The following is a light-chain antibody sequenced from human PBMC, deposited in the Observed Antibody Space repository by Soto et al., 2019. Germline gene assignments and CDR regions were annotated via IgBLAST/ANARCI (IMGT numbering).Light chain of an antibody. J-gene: IGKJ1*01. CDR3: QQYGSSGT. CDR1: QSVSNNY. CDR2: GAS. V-gene: IGKV3-20*01. Sequence: EIVLTQSPGTLSLSPGDRATLSCRASQSVSNNYLAWYQQKPGQAPRLLIYGASNRATGIPDRFSGSGSGKDFTLTISRLEPEYVAVYYCQQYGSSGTFGQGTKVEIK.